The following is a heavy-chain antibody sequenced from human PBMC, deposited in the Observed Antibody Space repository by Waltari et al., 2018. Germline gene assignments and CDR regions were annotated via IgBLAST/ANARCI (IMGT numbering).Heavy chain of an antibody. CDR2: IYYSGST. Sequence: QVQLQESGPGLVKPSETLSLTCTVSGGSISSHYWSWIRQPPGKGLEWIGYIYYSGSTNYNPSLKSRVTISVDTSKNQFSLKLSSVTAADTAVYYCASAREDSSGYYPNWFDPWGQGTLVTVSS. CDR1: GGSISSHY. V-gene: IGHV4-59*11. CDR3: ASAREDSSGYYPNWFDP. D-gene: IGHD3-22*01. J-gene: IGHJ5*02.